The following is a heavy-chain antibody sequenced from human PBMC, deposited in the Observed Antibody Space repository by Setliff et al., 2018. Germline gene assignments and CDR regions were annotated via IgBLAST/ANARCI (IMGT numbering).Heavy chain of an antibody. CDR3: RYWSGYYNNDY. Sequence: PSETLSLTCTVSGGSLSSFYWSWIRQPPGKGLEWIGYIDYSGSTYYNPSLKSRVTISLDASTNQFSLKLRSVSAADTAVYYCRYWSGYYNNDYWGQGTLVTVSS. J-gene: IGHJ4*02. CDR1: GGSLSSFY. CDR2: IDYSGST. V-gene: IGHV4-59*12. D-gene: IGHD3-3*01.